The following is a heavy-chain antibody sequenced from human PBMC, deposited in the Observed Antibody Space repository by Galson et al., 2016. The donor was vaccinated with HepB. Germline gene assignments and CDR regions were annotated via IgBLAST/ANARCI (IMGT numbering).Heavy chain of an antibody. J-gene: IGHJ4*02. Sequence: SVKVSCKASGYTFTTYYIHWVRQAPGQGLEWMGMINPSGGSTSYAQKFQDRVTMTRDTSTSTVYMELSSLRSEDTAVYYCARDLSLSMVTTFYFDYWGQATLVTVSS. CDR1: GYTFTTYY. D-gene: IGHD4-17*01. V-gene: IGHV1-46*01. CDR3: ARDLSLSMVTTFYFDY. CDR2: INPSGGST.